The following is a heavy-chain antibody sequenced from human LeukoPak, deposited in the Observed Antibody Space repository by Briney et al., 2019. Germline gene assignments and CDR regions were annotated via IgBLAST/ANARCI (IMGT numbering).Heavy chain of an antibody. D-gene: IGHD2-21*01. CDR3: ARPGLAYCGGDCYSSDGYYFDY. V-gene: IGHV4-34*01. Sequence: SETLSLTCAVYGEYFSTYYYSWIRQPPGKGLEWIGEINHSGSTNHNPSLKSRLTISVDMSKKQFFLRLSSVTAADTAMYYCARPGLAYCGGDCYSSDGYYFDYWGQGTLVTVSS. CDR2: INHSGST. CDR1: GEYFSTYY. J-gene: IGHJ4*02.